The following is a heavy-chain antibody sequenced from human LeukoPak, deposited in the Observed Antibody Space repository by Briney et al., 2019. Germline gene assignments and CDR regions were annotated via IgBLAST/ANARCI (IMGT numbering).Heavy chain of an antibody. CDR2: INPNSGGT. CDR1: GYTFTGYY. D-gene: IGHD6-19*01. J-gene: IGHJ4*02. CDR3: AGEDSSGWYFDY. V-gene: IGHV1-2*02. Sequence: ASVKVSCKASGYTFTGYYMHWVRQAPGQGLEWMGWINPNSGGTNYAQKFQGRVTMTRDTSISTAYMELSRLRSDDTAVYYCAGEDSSGWYFDYWGQGTLVTVSS.